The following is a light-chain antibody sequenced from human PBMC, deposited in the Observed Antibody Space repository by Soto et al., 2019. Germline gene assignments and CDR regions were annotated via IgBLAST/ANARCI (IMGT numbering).Light chain of an antibody. Sequence: IVLTQSPATLSLSPGERATLSCRASLSVGHSLAWYLHKPGQAPRLLISDASNRASGIPARFSGSGSWTDFTLPISSLAPEDFAVYYCQQRSHWHLTFGGGTQVEIK. CDR1: LSVGHS. V-gene: IGKV3-11*01. CDR3: QQRSHWHLT. J-gene: IGKJ4*01. CDR2: DAS.